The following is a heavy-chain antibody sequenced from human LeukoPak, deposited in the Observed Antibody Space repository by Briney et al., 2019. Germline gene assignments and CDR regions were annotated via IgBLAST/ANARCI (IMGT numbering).Heavy chain of an antibody. Sequence: SETLSLTCTVSGGSISSYYWSWIRQPPGRGLEYIGHVYYSGNTDYNPSLKSRVTMSVDTSKNQFSLRLNSVTAADTAVYYCARDRASVAGWFDPWGQGTLVTVSS. CDR2: VYYSGNT. D-gene: IGHD6-19*01. CDR1: GGSISSYY. J-gene: IGHJ5*02. V-gene: IGHV4-59*01. CDR3: ARDRASVAGWFDP.